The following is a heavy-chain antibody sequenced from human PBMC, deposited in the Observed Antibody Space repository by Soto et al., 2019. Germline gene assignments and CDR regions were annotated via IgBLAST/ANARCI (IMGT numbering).Heavy chain of an antibody. V-gene: IGHV5-51*01. Sequence: PGESLKISCKGSGYSFTSYWIGWVRQMPGKGLEWMGIIYPGDSDTRYSPSFQGQVTISADKSSSTAYLQWSSLKASDTAMYYCARRDKYYYDSSGYYAPSGYYGMDVWGQGTTVTVSS. CDR3: ARRDKYYYDSSGYYAPSGYYGMDV. D-gene: IGHD3-22*01. CDR2: IYPGDSDT. CDR1: GYSFTSYW. J-gene: IGHJ6*02.